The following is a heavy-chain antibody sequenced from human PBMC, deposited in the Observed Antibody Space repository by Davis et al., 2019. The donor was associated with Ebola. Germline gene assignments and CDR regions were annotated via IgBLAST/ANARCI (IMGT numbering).Heavy chain of an antibody. CDR1: GFTFSSYD. CDR2: IGTAGDP. Sequence: PGGSLRLSCAVSGFTFSSYDFHWVRQVTGKGLEWVSGIGTAGDPYYPGSVKGRFTISRESAKNSLYLQMNSLRAGDTAVYYCARVGLASAFDVWGQGTMVTVSS. D-gene: IGHD3-3*02. CDR3: ARVGLASAFDV. J-gene: IGHJ3*01. V-gene: IGHV3-13*05.